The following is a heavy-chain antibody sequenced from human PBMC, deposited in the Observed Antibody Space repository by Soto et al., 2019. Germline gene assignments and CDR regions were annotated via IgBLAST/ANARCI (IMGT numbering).Heavy chain of an antibody. CDR1: GYSISRGYY. D-gene: IGHD6-13*01. J-gene: IGHJ6*02. V-gene: IGHV4-38-2*01. CDR3: ARSPPPRYSSSWFRYDYYYGMDV. Sequence: SETLSLTCAVSGYSISRGYYWGWIRQPPGKGLEWIGSIYHSGSTYYNPSLKSRVTIAVDTSKNQFSLKLSSVTAADTAVYYCARSPPPRYSSSWFRYDYYYGMDVWGQGTTVTV. CDR2: IYHSGST.